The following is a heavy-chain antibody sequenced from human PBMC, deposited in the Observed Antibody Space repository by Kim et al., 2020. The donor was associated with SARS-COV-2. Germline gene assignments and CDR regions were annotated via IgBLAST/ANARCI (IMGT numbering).Heavy chain of an antibody. CDR3: ASGQYRYDFWSGGGARYYFMDV. V-gene: IGHV1-8*01. D-gene: IGHD3-3*01. Sequence: ASVKVSCKASGYTFTSYDINWVRQATGQGLEWMGWMNPNSGNTGYAQKFQGRVTMTSNTSISTAYMELSSLRSEDTAVYYCASGQYRYDFWSGGGARYYFMDVGGKGTTVTVSS. J-gene: IGHJ6*03. CDR1: GYTFTSYD. CDR2: MNPNSGNT.